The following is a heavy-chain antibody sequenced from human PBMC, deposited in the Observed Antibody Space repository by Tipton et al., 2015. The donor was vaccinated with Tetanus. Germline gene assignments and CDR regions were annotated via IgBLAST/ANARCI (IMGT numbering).Heavy chain of an antibody. CDR2: SWYDGTDK. CDR1: GFTFSNYA. D-gene: IGHD2-15*01. V-gene: IGHV3-33*08. CDR3: AREADCSGGSCFSGDFDN. J-gene: IGHJ4*02. Sequence: SLRLSCAASGFTFSNYALIWVRQAPGKGLEWLAVSWYDGTDKYYADSVKGRFTISRDNSKNTLYLQMNSLRAEDTAVYYCAREADCSGGSCFSGDFDNWGQGTQVTVSS.